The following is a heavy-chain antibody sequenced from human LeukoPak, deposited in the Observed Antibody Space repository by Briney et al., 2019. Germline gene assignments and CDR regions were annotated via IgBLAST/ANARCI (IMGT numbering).Heavy chain of an antibody. CDR2: IKSNTDGGTT. V-gene: IGHV3-15*01. D-gene: IGHD5-12*01. J-gene: IGHJ4*02. CDR3: TTEGRGGYAY. Sequence: KSGGSLRLSCAASGFTFINAWMSWVRQAPGKGLEWVGRIKSNTDGGTTDYAAPVKGRFTFSRDDSKETLYLQMDRLETEDTAVYYCTTEGRGGYAYWGQGTLVTVSS. CDR1: GFTFINAW.